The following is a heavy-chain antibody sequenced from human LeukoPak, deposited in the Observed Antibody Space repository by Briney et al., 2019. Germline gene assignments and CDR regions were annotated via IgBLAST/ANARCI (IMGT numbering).Heavy chain of an antibody. CDR3: ARQMPNSNWFDP. CDR1: GGSISSSSYY. V-gene: IGHV4-39*01. D-gene: IGHD2-2*01. J-gene: IGHJ5*02. CDR2: IYYSGNT. Sequence: SETLPLTCTVCGGSISSSSYYWGWIRHPPGKGLEWIGSIYYSGNTYYNPSLKSRVTISVDTSKHQFSLQLSSVTAADTAVYYCARQMPNSNWFDPWRRGTVLTVSS.